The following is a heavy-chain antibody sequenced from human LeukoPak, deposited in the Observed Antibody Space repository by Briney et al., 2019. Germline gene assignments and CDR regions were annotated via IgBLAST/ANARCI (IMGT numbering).Heavy chain of an antibody. CDR1: GFTFSNYS. D-gene: IGHD6-13*01. J-gene: IGHJ3*02. CDR2: ISSSSSTI. Sequence: TGGSLRLSCAASGFTFSNYSMNWVRQAPGKGLEWVSYISSSSSTIYYADSVKGRFTISRDNAKNSLYLQMNSLRAEDTAVYYCARDRNIGYSEWHDAFDIWGQGTMVTVSS. V-gene: IGHV3-48*01. CDR3: ARDRNIGYSEWHDAFDI.